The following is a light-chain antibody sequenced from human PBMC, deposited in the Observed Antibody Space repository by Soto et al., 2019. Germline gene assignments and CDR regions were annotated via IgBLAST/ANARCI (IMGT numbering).Light chain of an antibody. J-gene: IGLJ1*01. CDR3: SSYTSSNTYV. V-gene: IGLV2-14*01. CDR2: DVS. CDR1: SSDVGGYNY. Sequence: QSALTKPASVTGSDREWISISCTKTSSDVGGYNYVSWYQQHPGKAPKLMIYDVSNRPSGVSNRFSGSKSGNTASLTISGLQAEDEADYYCSSYTSSNTYVFGTGTKVTVL.